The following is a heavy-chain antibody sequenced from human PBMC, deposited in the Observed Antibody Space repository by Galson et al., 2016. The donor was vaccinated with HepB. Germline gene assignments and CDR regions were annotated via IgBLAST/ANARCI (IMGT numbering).Heavy chain of an antibody. CDR1: GFPLRSYA. V-gene: IGHV3-23*01. CDR2: ISASGGNT. Sequence: SLRLSCAASGFPLRSYAMSWVRQAPGKGLEWVSAISASGGNTYYADSVMGRFTISRDNSKNTLYLQMNSLRAEDTAIYYCAKDIHPRGHDAFDIWGRGTMVTVSS. J-gene: IGHJ3*02. D-gene: IGHD2-21*01. CDR3: AKDIHPRGHDAFDI.